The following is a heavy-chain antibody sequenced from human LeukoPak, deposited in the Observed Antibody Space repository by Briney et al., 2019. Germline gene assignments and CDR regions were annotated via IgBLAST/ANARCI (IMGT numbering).Heavy chain of an antibody. CDR1: GFTFSSYA. D-gene: IGHD1-26*01. CDR2: ISGSGGST. V-gene: IGHV3-23*01. CDR3: ARDGTGSYSFDY. J-gene: IGHJ4*02. Sequence: GGSLRLSCAASGFTFSSYAMSWVRQAPGKGLEWVSAISGSGGSTYYADSVKGRFTISRDNAKNSLYLQMNSLRAEDTAVYYCARDGTGSYSFDYWGQGTLVTVSS.